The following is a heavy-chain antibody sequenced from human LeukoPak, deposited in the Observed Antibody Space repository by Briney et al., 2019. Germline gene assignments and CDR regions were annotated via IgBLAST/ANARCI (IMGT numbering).Heavy chain of an antibody. J-gene: IGHJ3*01. V-gene: IGHV4-4*02. D-gene: IGHD6-13*01. CDR1: GGSISSSNW. Sequence: PSETLSLTCAVSGGSISSSNWWSWVRQPPGKGLEWIGEIYHSGSTNYNPSLKSRVTTSVDKSKNQFSLKLSSVTAADMAVYYCATPSYSSSWGTIDVWGQGTMVTVSS. CDR2: IYHSGST. CDR3: ATPSYSSSWGTIDV.